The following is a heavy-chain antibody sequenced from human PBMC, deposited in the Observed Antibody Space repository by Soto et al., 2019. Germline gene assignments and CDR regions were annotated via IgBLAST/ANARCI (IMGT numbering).Heavy chain of an antibody. CDR1: GYTFTDYY. Sequence: ASVKVSCKASGYTFTDYYMHWVRQAPGQGLEWMGRINPNSGGTNYAQKFQGRVTMTRVTSISTAYMELSSLRSDDTALYYCAKDANIVVVAGATGGMDVWGQGTTVTVSS. V-gene: IGHV1-2*06. CDR2: INPNSGGT. J-gene: IGHJ6*02. D-gene: IGHD2-2*01. CDR3: AKDANIVVVAGATGGMDV.